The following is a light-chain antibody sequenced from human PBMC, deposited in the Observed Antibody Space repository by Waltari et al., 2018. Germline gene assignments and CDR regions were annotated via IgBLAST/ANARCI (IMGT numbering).Light chain of an antibody. V-gene: IGKV3-15*01. CDR2: AAS. CDR1: QSVSTN. Sequence: EIVMTQSPVTLSVSPGERGTLSCWASQSVSTNLAWYQQKPGQTPRLLMYAASTRAPGIPARFSGSGSGTDFTLTISSLEPEDSAVYYCQQGTFGPGTKVDI. J-gene: IGKJ3*01. CDR3: QQGT.